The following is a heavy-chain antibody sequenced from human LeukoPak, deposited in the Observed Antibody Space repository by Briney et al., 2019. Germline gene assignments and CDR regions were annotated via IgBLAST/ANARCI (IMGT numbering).Heavy chain of an antibody. V-gene: IGHV4-59*01. CDR3: ARSPNSSGWYTY. CDR1: GGSISSDY. Sequence: SETLSLTCTVSGGSISSDYWSWIRQPPGKGLEWIGYFYYSGSTNYNPSLKSRVTISLDTSKNQFSLKLSSVTAADTAVYYCARSPNSSGWYTYWGQGTLVTVSS. J-gene: IGHJ4*02. D-gene: IGHD6-19*01. CDR2: FYYSGST.